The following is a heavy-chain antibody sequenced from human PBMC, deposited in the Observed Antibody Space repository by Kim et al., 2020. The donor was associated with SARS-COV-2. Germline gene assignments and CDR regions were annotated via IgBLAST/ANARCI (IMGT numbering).Heavy chain of an antibody. CDR3: VRPIGWYDSFYI. CDR2: IYPDDSDT. Sequence: GESLKISCKASGYTFGTYWIGWVRQMPGKGLEWMGVIYPDDSDTRYSPSFQGLVTISVDKSISTAYLQWSSLKASDTAMYYCVRPIGWYDSFYIWGQGTMVTVSS. D-gene: IGHD2-15*01. J-gene: IGHJ3*02. CDR1: GYTFGTYW. V-gene: IGHV5-51*01.